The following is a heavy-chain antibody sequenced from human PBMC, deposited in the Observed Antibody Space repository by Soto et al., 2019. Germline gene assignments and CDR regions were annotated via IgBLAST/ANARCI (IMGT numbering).Heavy chain of an antibody. V-gene: IGHV4-34*01. CDR1: GGSFSGYY. CDR2: INHSGST. D-gene: IGHD6-19*01. CDR3: ARAPIAVAAYNWFDP. J-gene: IGHJ5*02. Sequence: PSETLSLTCAVYGGSFSGYYWTWIRQPPGTGLEWIGEINHSGSTNYNPSLKSRVTISVDTSKNQFSLKLTSVTAADTAVYYCARAPIAVAAYNWFDPWGQGTLVTVSS.